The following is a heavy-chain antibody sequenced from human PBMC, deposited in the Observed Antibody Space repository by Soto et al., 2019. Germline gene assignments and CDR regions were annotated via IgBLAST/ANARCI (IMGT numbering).Heavy chain of an antibody. D-gene: IGHD2-2*01. V-gene: IGHV3-21*01. CDR1: GFTFSSYS. CDR2: ISSSSYI. J-gene: IGHJ4*02. Sequence: PGGSLRHSCAASGFTFSSYSMNWVRKAPGKGLEWVASISSSSYIHYADSVKGRFTISRDNARNSLYLQMNSLSAEDTAVYYCARGIDASNPDYWVQGTLVTVSS. CDR3: ARGIDASNPDY.